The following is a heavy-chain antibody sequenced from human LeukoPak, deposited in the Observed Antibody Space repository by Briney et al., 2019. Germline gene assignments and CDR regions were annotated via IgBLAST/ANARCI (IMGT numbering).Heavy chain of an antibody. V-gene: IGHV3-21*01. D-gene: IGHD6-19*01. Sequence: GGSLRLSCASSGFTFTAYSMNWVRQAPGRGLEWISFISSSGHYIYYADSLKGRFTISRDNANSSLYLQISTLKAEDAAVYYCTRQWLRVMDVWGKGTTVTVSS. CDR2: ISSSGHYI. J-gene: IGHJ6*04. CDR3: TRQWLRVMDV. CDR1: GFTFTAYS.